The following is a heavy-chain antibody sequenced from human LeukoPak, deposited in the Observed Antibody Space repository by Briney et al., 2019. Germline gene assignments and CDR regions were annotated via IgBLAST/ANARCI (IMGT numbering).Heavy chain of an antibody. CDR1: GYTFTGYY. Sequence: GASVKVSCKASGYTFTGYYIHWVRQAPGQGLEWMGWINPNSGGTIYAQKFQDRVTMTRDTSITTAYMELSRLRYDDTAVYYCTRHGDSYKSWGQGTLVTVSS. J-gene: IGHJ4*02. V-gene: IGHV1-2*02. CDR3: TRHGDSYKS. CDR2: INPNSGGT. D-gene: IGHD2-21*01.